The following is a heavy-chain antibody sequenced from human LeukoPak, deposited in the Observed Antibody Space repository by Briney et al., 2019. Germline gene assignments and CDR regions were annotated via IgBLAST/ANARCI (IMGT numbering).Heavy chain of an antibody. CDR1: GFTFSSYS. J-gene: IGHJ4*02. Sequence: GSLRLSCAASGFTFSSYSMNWVRQAPGKGLEWVSSISSSSSCIYYADSVKGRFTISRDNAKNSLYLQMNSLRAEDTAVYYCARDSITIFGVVIIDDYWGQGTLVTVSS. CDR3: ARDSITIFGVVIIDDY. D-gene: IGHD3-3*01. CDR2: ISSSSSCI. V-gene: IGHV3-21*01.